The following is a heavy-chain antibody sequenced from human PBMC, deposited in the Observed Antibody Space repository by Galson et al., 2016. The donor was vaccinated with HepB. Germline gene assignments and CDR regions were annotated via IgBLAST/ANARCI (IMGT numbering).Heavy chain of an antibody. CDR1: GYNFATYG. D-gene: IGHD5/OR15-5a*01. V-gene: IGHV1-18*04. Sequence: SVKVSCKASGYNFATYGIIWVRQAQGQGLEWMGWISPHNDVTEYAQILQGRVTLTTDPSTTTAYMELRNLRSDDTALYYCARGSSVSLIDWGQGTLVTVSP. CDR2: ISPHNDVT. J-gene: IGHJ4*02. CDR3: ARGSSVSLID.